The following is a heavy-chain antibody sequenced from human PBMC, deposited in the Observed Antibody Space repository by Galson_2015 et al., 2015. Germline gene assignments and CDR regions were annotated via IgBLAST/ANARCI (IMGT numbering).Heavy chain of an antibody. Sequence: ALGKPTQTLTLTCTFSGVSLSTSGLCVSWIRQPPGKALEWLALIDWDHDKYYSTSLKTRLTISKDTSKNQVVLTMTNMDPVDTATYYCARIYFSGGNGFDPRGQGTLVTVSS. CDR2: IDWDHDK. J-gene: IGHJ5*02. V-gene: IGHV2-70*01. CDR1: GVSLSTSGLC. CDR3: ARIYFSGGNGFDP. D-gene: IGHD2-15*01.